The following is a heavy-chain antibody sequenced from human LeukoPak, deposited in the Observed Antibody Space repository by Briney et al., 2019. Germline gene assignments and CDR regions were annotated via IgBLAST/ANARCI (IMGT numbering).Heavy chain of an antibody. CDR2: INPNSGGT. CDR1: GYTFTSYY. V-gene: IGHV1-2*02. Sequence: ASVKVSCKASGYTFTSYYMHWVRQAPGQGLEWMGWINPNSGGTNYAQKFQGRVTMTRDTSISTAYMELSRLRSDDTAVYYCARGRPCSGGSCYRPPLDYWGQGTLVTVSS. D-gene: IGHD2-15*01. J-gene: IGHJ4*02. CDR3: ARGRPCSGGSCYRPPLDY.